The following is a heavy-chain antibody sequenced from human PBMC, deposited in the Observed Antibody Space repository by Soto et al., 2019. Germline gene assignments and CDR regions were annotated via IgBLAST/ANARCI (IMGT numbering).Heavy chain of an antibody. D-gene: IGHD1-26*01. CDR2: IIRYIGKT. Sequence: ASVTLSCTTSGHTLSSYGSTWIRQAPGQGLEWMGWIIRYIGKTNTAQKLQGRLTMTTDTSTSTAYRERSSLRSDDTAVYYCARSPKVGATKVFDYWGQGTLVTVSS. J-gene: IGHJ4*02. CDR3: ARSPKVGATKVFDY. CDR1: GHTLSSYG. V-gene: IGHV1-18*04.